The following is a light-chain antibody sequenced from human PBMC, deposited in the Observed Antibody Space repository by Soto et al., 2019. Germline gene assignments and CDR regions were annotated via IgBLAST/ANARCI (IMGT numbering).Light chain of an antibody. Sequence: QSVLTQPPSASGTPGQRVTISCSGRSSNIGSNYVYWYQQLPGTAPKLLIYTDNQRPSGVPDRFSGSKSGTSASLAISGLRSEDEADYYCAAWDDSLSGVVFGGATKLTVL. J-gene: IGLJ2*01. CDR2: TDN. V-gene: IGLV1-47*02. CDR1: SSNIGSNY. CDR3: AAWDDSLSGVV.